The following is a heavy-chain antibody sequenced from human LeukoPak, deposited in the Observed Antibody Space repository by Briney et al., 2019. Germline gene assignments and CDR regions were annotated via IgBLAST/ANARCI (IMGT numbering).Heavy chain of an antibody. CDR2: INHSGST. D-gene: IGHD6-13*01. J-gene: IGHJ4*02. CDR3: ARGGKQPIYY. V-gene: IGHV4-34*01. Sequence: PSETLSLTCAVYGGSFSGYYWSWIRQPPGKGLEWIGEINHSGSTNYNPSLKSRVTISVDTSKNQFSLKLSSVTAADTAVYYCARGGKQPIYYWGRGTLVTVSS. CDR1: GGSFSGYY.